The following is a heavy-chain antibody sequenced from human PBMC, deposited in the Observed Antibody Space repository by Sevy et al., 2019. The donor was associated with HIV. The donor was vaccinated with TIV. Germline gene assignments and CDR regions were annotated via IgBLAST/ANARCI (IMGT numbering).Heavy chain of an antibody. D-gene: IGHD3-22*01. J-gene: IGHJ4*02. V-gene: IGHV3-48*02. CDR3: ARVPPYYDSNVSDF. CDR1: GFTFSSHS. CDR2: ISGTGNTI. Sequence: GGSLRLSCAASGFTFSSHSMNWVRQTPGKGLEWISYISGTGNTIYYADSVKGRFTISRDNAKTSLYLQLISPRDEDTAIYYCARVPPYYDSNVSDFWGQGSLVTVSS.